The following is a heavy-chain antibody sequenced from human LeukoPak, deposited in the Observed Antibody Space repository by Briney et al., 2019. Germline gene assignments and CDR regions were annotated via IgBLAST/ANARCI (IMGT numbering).Heavy chain of an antibody. D-gene: IGHD2-15*01. Sequence: GESLKISSKGSGYSFTSYWIGWVHPMPGKGLECVEIIYPGDSDTRYSPSFQGQVTISADKSSSTAYLQWISLRASDTAIYYCVRTPTCSSGTCYPNWFDSWGQGTLVTVSS. V-gene: IGHV5-51*07. CDR2: IYPGDSDT. CDR3: VRTPTCSSGTCYPNWFDS. J-gene: IGHJ5*01. CDR1: GYSFTSYW.